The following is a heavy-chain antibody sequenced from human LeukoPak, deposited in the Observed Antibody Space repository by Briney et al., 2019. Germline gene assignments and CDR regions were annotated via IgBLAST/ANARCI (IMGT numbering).Heavy chain of an antibody. V-gene: IGHV3-30*18. CDR1: GFTFSTYG. D-gene: IGHD2-15*01. CDR3: TKVVSGGGNFVMDV. Sequence: GGSLRLSCAASGFTFSTYGMHWVRQAPGKGLEWVAVISYDGSNKFYPDSVKGRFTISRDNSKNTLYLQLSSLRPEDTAVYYCTKVVSGGGNFVMDVWGQGTTVTVSS. J-gene: IGHJ6*02. CDR2: ISYDGSNK.